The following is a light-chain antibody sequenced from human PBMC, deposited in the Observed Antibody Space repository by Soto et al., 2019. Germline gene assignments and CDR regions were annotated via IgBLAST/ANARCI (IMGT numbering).Light chain of an antibody. J-gene: IGLJ1*01. V-gene: IGLV2-14*01. CDR3: SSYTPSSTPFV. Sequence: QSALTQPASVSGSPGQSITISCTGTSSDVGGYNYVSWYQQHPGKAPKLMIYDVNNRPSGVSNRFSGSKSGNTASLTISGLQAEDEADYFCSSYTPSSTPFVFGTGTKLTVL. CDR2: DVN. CDR1: SSDVGGYNY.